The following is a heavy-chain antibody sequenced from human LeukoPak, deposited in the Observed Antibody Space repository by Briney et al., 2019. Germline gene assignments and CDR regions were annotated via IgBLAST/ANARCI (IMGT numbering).Heavy chain of an antibody. CDR2: IYSGGST. CDR1: GFTVSSNY. CDR3: ARDRGWFGESLDY. D-gene: IGHD3-10*01. J-gene: IGHJ4*02. V-gene: IGHV3-66*01. Sequence: GGSLRLSCAASGFTVSSNYMSWVRQAPGKGLEWVSVIYSGGSTYYADSVKGRFTISRDNSKNTLYLQMNSLRAEDTAVYYCARDRGWFGESLDYWGQGTLVTVSS.